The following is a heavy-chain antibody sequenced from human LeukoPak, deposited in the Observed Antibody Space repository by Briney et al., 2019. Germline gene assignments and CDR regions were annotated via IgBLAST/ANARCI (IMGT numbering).Heavy chain of an antibody. CDR1: GFTFSNYA. Sequence: GGSLRLSCAASGFTFSNYAMSWVRQAPGKGLECVSVIRGSGSSTYYADSVKGRSTISRDNSRNTLYLQMNSLRVEDTAVYYCASPSGTDHWGQGTLVTVSS. V-gene: IGHV3-23*01. J-gene: IGHJ4*02. CDR3: ASPSGTDH. CDR2: IRGSGSST. D-gene: IGHD1-1*01.